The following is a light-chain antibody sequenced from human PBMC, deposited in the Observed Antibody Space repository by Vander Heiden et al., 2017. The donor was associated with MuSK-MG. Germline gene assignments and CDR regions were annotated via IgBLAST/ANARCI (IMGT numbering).Light chain of an antibody. V-gene: IGKV3-11*01. CDR1: QSVSSY. Sequence: EIVLTQSPAPLSSSPGERATLSCRASQSVSSYLAWYQQKPGQAPRLLIYDASNRATGIPARFSGSGSGTDFTLTISSLEPEDFAVYYCQQRSNWPPTTFGQGTRLEIK. J-gene: IGKJ5*01. CDR3: QQRSNWPPTT. CDR2: DAS.